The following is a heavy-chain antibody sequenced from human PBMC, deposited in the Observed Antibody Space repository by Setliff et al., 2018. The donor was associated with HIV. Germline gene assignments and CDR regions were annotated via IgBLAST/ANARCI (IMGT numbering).Heavy chain of an antibody. CDR2: ISYDGSNE. CDR3: ARSRAAGFDY. CDR1: GFTFSSYD. Sequence: GSLRLSCEASGFTFSSYDFHWVRQAPGKGLEWVTVISYDGSNESYADSVKGRFTISRDNAKNSLYLQMNSLRAEDTAVYYCARSRAAGFDYWGQGTLVTVPQ. D-gene: IGHD6-13*01. V-gene: IGHV3-30*03. J-gene: IGHJ4*02.